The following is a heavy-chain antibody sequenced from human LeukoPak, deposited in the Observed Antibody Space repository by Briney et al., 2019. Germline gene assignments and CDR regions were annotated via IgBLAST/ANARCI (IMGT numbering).Heavy chain of an antibody. CDR3: ARALPRGYCSSTSCSVDY. CDR1: GFTFSSYE. D-gene: IGHD2-2*01. Sequence: GGSLRLSCAASGFTFSSYEMNWVRQAPGKGLEWVSYISSSSSTIYYADSVKGRFTISRDNAKNSLYLQMNSLRAEDTAVYYCARALPRGYCSSTSCSVDYWGQGTLVTVSS. CDR2: ISSSSSTI. J-gene: IGHJ4*02. V-gene: IGHV3-48*03.